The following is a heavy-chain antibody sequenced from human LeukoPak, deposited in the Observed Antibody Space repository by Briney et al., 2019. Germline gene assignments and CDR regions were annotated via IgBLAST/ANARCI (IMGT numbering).Heavy chain of an antibody. CDR3: AATVATVGAFDI. Sequence: SETLSLTCTVSGGSISSYYWSWIRQPPGEGLEWIGYIYYSGSTNYNPSLKSRVTISVDTSKNQFSLKLSSVTVADTAVYYCAATVATVGAFDIWGQGTMVTVSS. V-gene: IGHV4-59*01. CDR2: IYYSGST. J-gene: IGHJ3*02. CDR1: GGSISSYY. D-gene: IGHD4-17*01.